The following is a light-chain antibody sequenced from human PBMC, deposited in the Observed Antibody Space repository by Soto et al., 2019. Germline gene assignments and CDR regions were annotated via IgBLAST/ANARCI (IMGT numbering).Light chain of an antibody. CDR1: QSFSSY. Sequence: EIVLTQSPATLSLSPGERATLSCRASQSFSSYLAWYQQKTGQAPRLLIYDASIMATGIPTRFSGSGSGTDFTLTISSLEPEDFAVYYCQQRSNWRYTFGQGTKLEI. J-gene: IGKJ2*01. CDR3: QQRSNWRYT. CDR2: DAS. V-gene: IGKV3-11*01.